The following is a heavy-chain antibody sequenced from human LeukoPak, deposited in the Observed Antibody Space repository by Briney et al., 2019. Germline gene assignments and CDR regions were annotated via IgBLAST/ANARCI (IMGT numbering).Heavy chain of an antibody. D-gene: IGHD6-13*01. Sequence: GGSLRLSCSASGFIISDYAMHWVRQAPGKGLEYVSGISANGGSTYYADSVKGRFTISRDTSKNTLYLQMSSLRAEDTAIYYCVKDLYKGDSASWYFFHYWGQGTLVAVSS. CDR1: GFIISDYA. CDR2: ISANGGST. V-gene: IGHV3-64D*06. CDR3: VKDLYKGDSASWYFFHY. J-gene: IGHJ4*02.